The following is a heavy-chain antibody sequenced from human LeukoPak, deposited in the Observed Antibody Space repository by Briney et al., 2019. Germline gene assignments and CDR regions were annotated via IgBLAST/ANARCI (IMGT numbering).Heavy chain of an antibody. CDR1: GGSIGSYY. Sequence: PSETLSLTCIVSGGSIGSYYWSWIRQPPGKGLEWIGHIYYSGSTDYNPSLRSRVTISVDTSKNQFSLRLSSVTAADTAVYYCARDRSDGSGYYGYYFDCWGQGTLVSVSS. CDR3: ARDRSDGSGYYGYYFDC. V-gene: IGHV4-59*01. D-gene: IGHD3-22*01. CDR2: IYYSGST. J-gene: IGHJ4*02.